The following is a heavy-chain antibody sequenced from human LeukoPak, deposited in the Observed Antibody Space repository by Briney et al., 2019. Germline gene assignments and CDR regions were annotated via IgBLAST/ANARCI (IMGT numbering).Heavy chain of an antibody. Sequence: SETLSLTCAVYGGSFSGYYWSWIRQPPGKGLEWIGAINHSGSTNYNPSLKSRVTISVDTSKNQFSLKLSSVTAADTAVYYCARKWYYDSRLDYWGQGTLVTVSS. D-gene: IGHD3-22*01. J-gene: IGHJ4*02. V-gene: IGHV4-34*01. CDR1: GGSFSGYY. CDR2: INHSGST. CDR3: ARKWYYDSRLDY.